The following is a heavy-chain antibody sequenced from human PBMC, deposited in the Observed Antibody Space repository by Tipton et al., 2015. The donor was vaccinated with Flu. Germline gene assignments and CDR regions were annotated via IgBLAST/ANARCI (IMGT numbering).Heavy chain of an antibody. CDR3: AREGRREQLALDY. CDR1: GGSFSGYY. D-gene: IGHD6-6*01. V-gene: IGHV4-59*01. Sequence: TLSLTCAVYGGSFSGYYWSWIRQPPGKGLEWIGYIYYSGITNYNPSLKSRVTISVDTSKNQFSLRLSSVTAADTAVYYCAREGRREQLALDYWGQGTLVTVSS. CDR2: IYYSGIT. J-gene: IGHJ4*02.